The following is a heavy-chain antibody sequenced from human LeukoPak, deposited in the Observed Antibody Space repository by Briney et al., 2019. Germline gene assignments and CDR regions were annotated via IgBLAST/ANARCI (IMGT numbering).Heavy chain of an antibody. J-gene: IGHJ4*02. CDR1: GFTFSSYG. Sequence: GGSLRLSCAASGFTFSSYGMHWVRQAPGKGLEWVAFIRYDGSNKYYADSVKGRFTISRDNSKNTLYLQMNSLRAEDTAVYYCAKGGGGNIVVVPAAIRWGQGTLVTVSS. D-gene: IGHD2-2*01. CDR2: IRYDGSNK. CDR3: AKGGGGNIVVVPAAIR. V-gene: IGHV3-30*02.